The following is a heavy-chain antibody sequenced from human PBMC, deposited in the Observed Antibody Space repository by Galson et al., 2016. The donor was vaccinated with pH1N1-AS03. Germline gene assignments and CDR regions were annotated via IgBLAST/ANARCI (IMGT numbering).Heavy chain of an antibody. V-gene: IGHV3-48*04. CDR2: ISSDSTTI. Sequence: SLRLSCAASGFTFNHYSMNWVRQAPGKGLEWVSYISSDSTTIYYADSVKVRFTISRDNAKNSLYLQMKSLTAKDTAIYYCARTSGAYFGSAFDIWGQGTMVTVSS. J-gene: IGHJ3*02. CDR1: GFTFNHYS. D-gene: IGHD1-26*01. CDR3: ARTSGAYFGSAFDI.